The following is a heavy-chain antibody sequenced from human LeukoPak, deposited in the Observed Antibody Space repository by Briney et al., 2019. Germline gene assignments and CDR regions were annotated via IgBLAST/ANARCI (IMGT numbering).Heavy chain of an antibody. CDR2: FDPEDGET. CDR1: GYTLTELS. D-gene: IGHD5-18*01. J-gene: IGHJ5*02. CDR3: ATAPPRGYSYGYDWFDP. V-gene: IGHV1-24*01. Sequence: ASVEVSCKVSGYTLTELSMHWVRQAPGKGLEWMGGFDPEDGETIYAQKFQGRVTMTEDTSTDTAYMELSSLRSEDTAVYYCATAPPRGYSYGYDWFDPWGQGTLVTVSS.